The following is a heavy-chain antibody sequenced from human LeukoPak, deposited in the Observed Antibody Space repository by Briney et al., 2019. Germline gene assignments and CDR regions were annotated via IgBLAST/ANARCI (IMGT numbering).Heavy chain of an antibody. Sequence: GGTLRLSCAASGFTFSTYGMNWVRQAPGKGLEWVSAISGSGGSTYYADSVKGRFTISRDNSKNTLYLQMNSLRAEDAAVYYCAGRGSGSYFDYWGQGTLVTVSS. D-gene: IGHD3-10*01. J-gene: IGHJ4*02. CDR2: ISGSGGST. V-gene: IGHV3-23*01. CDR1: GFTFSTYG. CDR3: AGRGSGSYFDY.